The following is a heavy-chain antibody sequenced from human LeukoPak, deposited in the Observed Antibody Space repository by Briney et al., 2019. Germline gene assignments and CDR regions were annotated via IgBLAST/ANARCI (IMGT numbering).Heavy chain of an antibody. J-gene: IGHJ5*02. CDR3: ARDKNMYSSSWNNWFDP. V-gene: IGHV3-7*01. Sequence: RGSLRLSCAASGFTFSSYWMSWVRQAPGKGLEWVANIKQDGSEKYYVDSVKGRFTISRDNAKNSLYLQMNSLRAEDTAVYYCARDKNMYSSSWNNWFDPWGQGTLVTVSS. D-gene: IGHD6-13*01. CDR1: GFTFSSYW. CDR2: IKQDGSEK.